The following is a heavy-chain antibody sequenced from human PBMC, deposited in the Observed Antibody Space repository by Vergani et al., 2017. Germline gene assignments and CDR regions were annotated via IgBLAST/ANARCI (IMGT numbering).Heavy chain of an antibody. CDR2: VFTGGGT. Sequence: QVKLQESGPGLVKPSQTLSLTCSVSGGSMTGDSYYWSWVRQPAGKGLEWIGRVFTGGGTTYNPSLKSRLTLSLDTSKNQLSLQLNSVTAADTAIYYCAREPLYSNTWPYVLLSVDVWGPGTTVTVSS. CDR3: AREPLYSNTWPYVLLSVDV. V-gene: IGHV4-61*02. D-gene: IGHD2/OR15-2a*01. J-gene: IGHJ6*02. CDR1: GGSMTGDSYY.